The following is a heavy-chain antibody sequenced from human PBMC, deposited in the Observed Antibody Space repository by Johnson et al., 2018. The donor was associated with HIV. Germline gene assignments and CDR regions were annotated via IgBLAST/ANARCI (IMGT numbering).Heavy chain of an antibody. Sequence: VQLVESGGGLVQPGGSLRLSCVVSEFIFSSYWMSWVRQAPGKGLEWVANINQDGSEKYYVDSTKGRFTISRDNAKNSLYLQMNSLRVEDTAVYYCARGRDAIGDGGGFDIWGQGTMVTVSS. CDR2: INQDGSEK. V-gene: IGHV3-7*05. J-gene: IGHJ3*02. D-gene: IGHD3-16*01. CDR1: EFIFSSYW. CDR3: ARGRDAIGDGGGFDI.